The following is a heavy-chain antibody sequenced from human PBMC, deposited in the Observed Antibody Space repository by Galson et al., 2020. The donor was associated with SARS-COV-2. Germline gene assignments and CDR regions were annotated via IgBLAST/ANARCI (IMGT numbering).Heavy chain of an antibody. CDR2: IYPHGRT. D-gene: IGHD2-21*02. CDR3: ARQGVNMIVLVTVPGWFFDL. CDR1: GYSVSTTNY. Sequence: SETLSLTCAVSGYSVSTTNYWGWVRLAPGKGLEWIGSIYPHGRTYSNPSLESRVTISVDTSRNQFSLTLASVTASDTAFYYCARQGVNMIVLVTVPGWFFDLWGRGTLVTVSS. V-gene: IGHV4-38-2*01. J-gene: IGHJ2*01.